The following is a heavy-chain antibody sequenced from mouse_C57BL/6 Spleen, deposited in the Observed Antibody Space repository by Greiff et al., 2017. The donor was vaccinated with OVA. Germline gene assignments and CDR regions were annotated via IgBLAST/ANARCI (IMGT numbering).Heavy chain of an antibody. V-gene: IGHV1-5*01. J-gene: IGHJ4*01. CDR3: TDAYYSHYAMDY. Sequence: VQLQQSGTVLARPGASVKMSCKTSGYTFTSYWMHWVKQRPGQGLEWIGAIYPGNSDTSYNQKFKGKAKLTAVTSASTAYMELSTLTNADSSVYYCTDAYYSHYAMDYWGQGTSVTVSS. CDR2: IYPGNSDT. D-gene: IGHD2-12*01. CDR1: GYTFTSYW.